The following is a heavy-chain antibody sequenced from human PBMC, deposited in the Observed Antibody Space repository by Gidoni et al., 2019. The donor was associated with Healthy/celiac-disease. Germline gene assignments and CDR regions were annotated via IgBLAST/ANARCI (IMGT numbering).Heavy chain of an antibody. V-gene: IGHV4-39*01. CDR1: GGSISSSSDY. CDR2: IYYSGST. D-gene: IGHD4-17*01. J-gene: IGHJ6*02. CDR3: ARQTVTVYYYYYGMDV. Sequence: QLQLQESGPGRGKPSETLSLTCTVYGGSISSSSDYWGWIRQPPGKGLEWMGSIYYSGSTYYYPSLKSRVTISVDTSKNQFSLKLSSVTAADTALYYCARQTVTVYYYYYGMDVWGQGTTVTVSS.